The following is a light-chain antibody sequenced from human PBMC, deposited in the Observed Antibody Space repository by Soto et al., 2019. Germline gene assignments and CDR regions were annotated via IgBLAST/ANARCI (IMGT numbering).Light chain of an antibody. CDR2: EVR. V-gene: IGLV2-14*01. J-gene: IGLJ2*01. Sequence: QSVLTQPASVSGSPGQSITISCTGTSSDVGGYNHVSWYQQHPGKAPKLIIYEVRNRPSGVSNRLSGSKSGNTASLTISGLQADDEADYYCCSYAGSVVFGGGTKLTVL. CDR1: SSDVGGYNH. CDR3: CSYAGSVV.